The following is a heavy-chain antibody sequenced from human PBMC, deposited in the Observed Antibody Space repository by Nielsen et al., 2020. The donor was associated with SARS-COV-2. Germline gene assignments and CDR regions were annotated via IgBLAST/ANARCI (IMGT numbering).Heavy chain of an antibody. V-gene: IGHV3-21*01. D-gene: IGHD3-16*01. J-gene: IGHJ3*01. CDR2: ISGTSTYI. CDR1: GFPFDTFN. Sequence: GESLKIPCAASGFPFDTFNMNWVRQAPGKGLEWVSSISGTSTYIYYADSVRGRFTISRDNAKKSVYLQMHSLRAEDTAVYYCTRDLYDYIWGNFWGQGTMVTVSS. CDR3: TRDLYDYIWGNF.